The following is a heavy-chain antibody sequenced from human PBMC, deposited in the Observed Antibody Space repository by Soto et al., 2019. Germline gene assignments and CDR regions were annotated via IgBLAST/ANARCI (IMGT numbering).Heavy chain of an antibody. CDR2: INHSGST. J-gene: IGHJ5*02. Sequence: PSETLSLTCAVHGGSFSGYYWSWIRQPPGKGLEWIGEINHSGSTNYNPSLKSRVTISVDTSKNQFSLKLSSVTAADTAVYYCARKDRYGSGSYYIVDWFDPWGQGTLVTVS. CDR3: ARKDRYGSGSYYIVDWFDP. CDR1: GGSFSGYY. D-gene: IGHD3-10*01. V-gene: IGHV4-34*01.